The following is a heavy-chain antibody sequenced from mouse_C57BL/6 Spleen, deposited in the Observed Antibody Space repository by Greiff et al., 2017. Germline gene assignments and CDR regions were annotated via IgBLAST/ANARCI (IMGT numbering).Heavy chain of an antibody. J-gene: IGHJ2*01. V-gene: IGHV3-6*01. CDR1: GYSITSGYY. CDR3: ARVSDYDGGFDY. Sequence: EVKLQESGPGLVKPSQSLSLTCSVTGYSITSGYYWNWIRQFPGNKLEWMGYISYDGSNNYNPSLKNRISITRDTSKNQFFLKLNSVTTEDTATYYCARVSDYDGGFDYWGQGTTLTVSS. D-gene: IGHD2-4*01. CDR2: ISYDGSN.